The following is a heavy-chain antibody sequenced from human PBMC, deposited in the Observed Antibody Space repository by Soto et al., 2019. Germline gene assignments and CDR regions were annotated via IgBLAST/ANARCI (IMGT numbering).Heavy chain of an antibody. V-gene: IGHV3-15*07. Sequence: EVQLVESGGGLGKPGGSLRLSCEASGLTFTNAWMTWVRQAPGKGLEWVGRIKSKTDGGTIDYAAPVKGRFSISRDDSKNTLYLQMNSLNTEATAVYYCVNSGYYHGVDVWGQGTTVIVSS. CDR1: GLTFTNAW. CDR2: IKSKTDGGTI. D-gene: IGHD1-20*01. CDR3: VNSGYYHGVDV. J-gene: IGHJ6*02.